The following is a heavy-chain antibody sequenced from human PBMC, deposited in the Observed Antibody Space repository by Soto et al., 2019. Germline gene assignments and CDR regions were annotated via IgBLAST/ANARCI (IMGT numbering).Heavy chain of an antibody. D-gene: IGHD1-26*01. CDR2: ISGSGGRS. Sequence: EVQLLDSGGGLVQPGGSLRLSCAASGFTFSNYAMTWVRQGPGKGLEWVSGISGSGGRSYYADSVKGRFTISRDNSKSTLYLQMNSLRAEDTAVYYCAKAYFVGSSEPPYYFDYWGQGTLVTVSS. V-gene: IGHV3-23*01. J-gene: IGHJ4*02. CDR3: AKAYFVGSSEPPYYFDY. CDR1: GFTFSNYA.